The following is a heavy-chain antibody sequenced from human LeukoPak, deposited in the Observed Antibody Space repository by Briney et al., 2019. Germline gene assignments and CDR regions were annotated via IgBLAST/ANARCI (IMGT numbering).Heavy chain of an antibody. CDR1: GGSFSGYY. J-gene: IGHJ6*03. D-gene: IGHD2-21*02. CDR3: ARTYCGGDCRGYYYHYYMDV. CDR2: IYTSGST. V-gene: IGHV4-59*10. Sequence: PSETLSLTCAVYGGSFSGYYWSWIRQPAGKGLEWIGRIYTSGSTKYNPSLKSRVTISVDRSKNQFSLKLSSATAADTAVYYCARTYCGGDCRGYYYHYYMDVWGKGTTVTISS.